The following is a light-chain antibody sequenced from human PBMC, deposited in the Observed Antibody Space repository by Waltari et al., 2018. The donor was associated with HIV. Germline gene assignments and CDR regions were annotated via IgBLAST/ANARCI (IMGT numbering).Light chain of an antibody. V-gene: IGLV6-57*01. Sequence: NFMLTQPHSVSESPGKTVTISCTRSSGSIASNYVPWYQHRPGSSPTTVIYKDDQRPSGVPDRFSGSIDSSSNSASLTISGLRPEDEADYYCQSYDNDNPVLFGGGTKLTVL. CDR1: SGSIASNY. CDR2: KDD. J-gene: IGLJ2*01. CDR3: QSYDNDNPVL.